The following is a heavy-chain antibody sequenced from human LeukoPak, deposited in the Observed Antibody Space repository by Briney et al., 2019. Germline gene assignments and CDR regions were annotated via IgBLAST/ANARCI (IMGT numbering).Heavy chain of an antibody. V-gene: IGHV3-20*01. Sequence: GGSLRLSCAASGFTFDDYGMSWVRQAPGKGLEWVSGINWNGGGTGYADSVKGRFTISRDNAKNSLYLQMNSLRAEDTALYHCARVNDGPYAFDIWGQGTMVTVSS. J-gene: IGHJ3*02. CDR1: GFTFDDYG. D-gene: IGHD1-1*01. CDR3: ARVNDGPYAFDI. CDR2: INWNGGGT.